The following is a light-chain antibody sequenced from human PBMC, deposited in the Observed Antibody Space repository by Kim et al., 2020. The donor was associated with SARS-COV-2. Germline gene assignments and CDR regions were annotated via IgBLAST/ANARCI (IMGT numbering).Light chain of an antibody. Sequence: NFMLTQPHSVSESPGKTITISCTRSSGSIDDNYVQWYQQRPGGVPIIVIYEDDQRPSGVSDRFSGSIDNSSNSASLTISGLKTEDEADYYCQAYNRSNVVFGRGTQLTVL. CDR1: SGSIDDNY. J-gene: IGLJ2*01. CDR2: EDD. CDR3: QAYNRSNVV. V-gene: IGLV6-57*04.